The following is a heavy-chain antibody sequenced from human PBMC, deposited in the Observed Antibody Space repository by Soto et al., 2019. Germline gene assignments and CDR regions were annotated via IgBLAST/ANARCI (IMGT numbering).Heavy chain of an antibody. J-gene: IGHJ6*02. Sequence: GGSLRLSCAASGFTFSSYAMSWVRQAPGKGLEWVSAISGSGGSTYYADSVKGRFTISRDNSKNTLYLQMNSLRAEDTAVYYCAKVIAAGSTFYYYYGMDVWGQGTTVTVSS. CDR1: GFTFSSYA. CDR3: AKVIAAGSTFYYYYGMDV. D-gene: IGHD6-13*01. V-gene: IGHV3-23*01. CDR2: ISGSGGST.